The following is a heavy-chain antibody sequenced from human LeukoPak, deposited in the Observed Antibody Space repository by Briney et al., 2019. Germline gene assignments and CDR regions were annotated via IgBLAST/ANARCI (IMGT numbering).Heavy chain of an antibody. V-gene: IGHV1-8*01. Sequence: ASVKVSCTASGYTFTSYDINWVRQATGQGLEWMGWMNPNSGNTGYAQKFQGRVTMTRNTSISTAYMELSSLRSEDTAVYYCAREYYGDYYFDYWGQGTLVTVSS. CDR3: AREYYGDYYFDY. D-gene: IGHD4-17*01. CDR1: GYTFTSYD. J-gene: IGHJ4*02. CDR2: MNPNSGNT.